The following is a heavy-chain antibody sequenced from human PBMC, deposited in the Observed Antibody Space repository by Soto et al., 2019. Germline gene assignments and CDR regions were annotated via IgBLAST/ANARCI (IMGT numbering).Heavy chain of an antibody. J-gene: IGHJ4*02. CDR3: ARGRYGDY. Sequence: QVHLVQSGAEVKKPGASVKVSCKGSGYAFTTYGITWVRQAPGQGLGWMGWISDHNGNTNYAQKLQGRVTVTRDTSKSTAYSELRGLRSDDTAVYYCARGRYGDYWGQGALVTVSS. CDR1: GYAFTTYG. D-gene: IGHD1-1*01. V-gene: IGHV1-18*01. CDR2: ISDHNGNT.